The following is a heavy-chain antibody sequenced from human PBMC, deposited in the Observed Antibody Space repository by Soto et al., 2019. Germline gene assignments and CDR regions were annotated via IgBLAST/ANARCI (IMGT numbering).Heavy chain of an antibody. J-gene: IGHJ5*02. CDR3: ATGGIYYEA. Sequence: GGSLRLSCSVSGFPFGHNYLTWIRQAPGKGLEWLSYMATRGSPTYYADSVKGRFTISTDTAKNSLYLQMDSLRPDDTATYYCATGGIYYEAWGQGTLVTVSS. V-gene: IGHV3-11*01. D-gene: IGHD3-3*01. CDR2: MATRGSPT. CDR1: GFPFGHNY.